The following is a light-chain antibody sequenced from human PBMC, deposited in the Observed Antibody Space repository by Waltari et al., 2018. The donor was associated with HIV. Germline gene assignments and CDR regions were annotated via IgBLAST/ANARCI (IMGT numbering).Light chain of an antibody. CDR2: EVN. J-gene: IGLJ3*02. CDR1: SDLRDYKS. CDR3: TSYISSASPE. Sequence: QSALTQPASVSGSPGQSITISCTGTSDLRDYKSVSSYQDHPSEAPKVIIYEVNNRPSGVSSRFSGSIAGNTASLTISGLQAEDEADYFCTSYISSASPEFGGGTKVTVL. V-gene: IGLV2-14*01.